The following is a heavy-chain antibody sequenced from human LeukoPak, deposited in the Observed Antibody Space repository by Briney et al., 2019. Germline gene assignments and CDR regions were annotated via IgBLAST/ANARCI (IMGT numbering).Heavy chain of an antibody. CDR1: GGSITSSY. J-gene: IGHJ5*02. D-gene: IGHD3-9*01. V-gene: IGHV4-59*01. CDR2: IHYTGST. CDR3: ARGRYSAGDNWFDP. Sequence: SETLSLTCTVSGGSITSSYWSWIRQSPGKGLEWIGYIHYTGSTNYNPSLKSRVTMLIGTSKNQFSLKLSSVTAADTAVYYCARGRYSAGDNWFDPWGQGTLVTVPS.